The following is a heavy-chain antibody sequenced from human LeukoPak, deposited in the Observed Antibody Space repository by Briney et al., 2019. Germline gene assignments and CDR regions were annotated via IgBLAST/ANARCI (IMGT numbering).Heavy chain of an antibody. CDR3: AKVVSGMWAFDI. D-gene: IGHD3-10*01. CDR2: ISGSGGST. V-gene: IGHV3-23*01. CDR1: GFTFSSYA. J-gene: IGHJ3*02. Sequence: GGSLRLSCAASGFTFSSYAMSWVRQAPGKGLEWVSAISGSGGSTYYADFVKGRFTISRDNSKNTLYLQMNSLRAEDTAVYYCAKVVSGMWAFDIWGQGTMVTVSS.